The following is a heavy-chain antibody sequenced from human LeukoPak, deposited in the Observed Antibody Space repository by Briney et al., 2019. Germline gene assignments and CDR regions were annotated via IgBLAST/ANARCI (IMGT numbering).Heavy chain of an antibody. Sequence: ASVKVSCKASGYTFTSYGISWVRQAPGQGLEWMGWISAYNGNTNYAQKLQGRVTMTTDTSTSTAYMELRSLTSDDTAVYYCARDRNLWGGLASRPADYWGQGTLVTVSS. CDR3: ARDRNLWGGLASRPADY. CDR1: GYTFTSYG. J-gene: IGHJ4*02. CDR2: ISAYNGNT. D-gene: IGHD3-16*01. V-gene: IGHV1-18*01.